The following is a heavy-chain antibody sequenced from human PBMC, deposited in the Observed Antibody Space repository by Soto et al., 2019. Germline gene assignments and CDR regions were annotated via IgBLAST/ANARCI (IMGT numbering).Heavy chain of an antibody. J-gene: IGHJ3*02. CDR1: GFTFSNHC. CDR3: AREWEPDAFDI. V-gene: IGHV3-48*01. D-gene: IGHD1-26*01. CDR2: ISSTSSTI. Sequence: PGRSLRLSWAVSGFTFSNHCMHRVRQAPGEGQGLRRGLEWASYISSTSSTIYYADSVKGRFTISRDNAKNSLYLQMNSLRAEDTAVYYCAREWEPDAFDIWGQGTMVTVSS.